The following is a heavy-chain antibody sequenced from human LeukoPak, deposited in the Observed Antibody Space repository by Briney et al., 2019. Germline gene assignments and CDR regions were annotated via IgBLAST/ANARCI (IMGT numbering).Heavy chain of an antibody. Sequence: ASVKASCKASGDTFSDYAISWVRQAPGQGLEWMGTIVPAFEKEDYAQTFQGRVTITADESTRTTYMELRSLASDDTAVYYCAKNLLIGTLYFYMDVWGKGTTVTVSS. J-gene: IGHJ6*03. D-gene: IGHD2-21*01. CDR2: IVPAFEKE. CDR1: GDTFSDYA. V-gene: IGHV1-69*13. CDR3: AKNLLIGTLYFYMDV.